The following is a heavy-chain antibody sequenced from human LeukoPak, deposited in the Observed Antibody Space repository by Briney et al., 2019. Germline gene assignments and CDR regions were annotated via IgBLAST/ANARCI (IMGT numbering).Heavy chain of an antibody. J-gene: IGHJ4*02. CDR1: EFTFSGYT. CDR2: ISSSSGYI. V-gene: IGHV3-21*01. CDR3: ARDSHGSGTLIDY. Sequence: PGGSLRLSCSASEFTFSGYTMNWVRQAPGKGLEWVSSISSSSGYIYYADSLKGRFTISRDNAKNSLYLQMNSLRAEDTAVYYCARDSHGSGTLIDYWGQGTLVTVSS. D-gene: IGHD3-10*01.